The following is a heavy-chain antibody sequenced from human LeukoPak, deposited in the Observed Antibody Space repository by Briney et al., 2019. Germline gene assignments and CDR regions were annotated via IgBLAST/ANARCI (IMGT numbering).Heavy chain of an antibody. CDR1: GFTVSSNY. CDR3: ARCMTIFCPGFDY. V-gene: IGHV3-53*01. Sequence: GGSLRLSCAASGFTVSSNYMSWVRHTPGKGLEWVSVIYSGGSTYYADSVKGRFTISRDNSKNTLYLQMNSLRAEDTAVYYCARCMTIFCPGFDYWGQGILVTVSS. J-gene: IGHJ4*02. CDR2: IYSGGST. D-gene: IGHD3-9*01.